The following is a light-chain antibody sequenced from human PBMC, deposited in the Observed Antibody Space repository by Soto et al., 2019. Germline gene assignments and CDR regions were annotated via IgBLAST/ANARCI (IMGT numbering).Light chain of an antibody. J-gene: IGLJ1*01. Sequence: QSVLTQPPSVSGAPGQRVTISCTGSSSNIGAGYDVHWYQQLPGTAPKLLIYGNSNRPAGVPDGFSGSKSGTSASLAITGLQAEDEADYYCQSYDSSLREVFGTGTKLTVL. CDR2: GNS. CDR1: SSNIGAGYD. V-gene: IGLV1-40*01. CDR3: QSYDSSLREV.